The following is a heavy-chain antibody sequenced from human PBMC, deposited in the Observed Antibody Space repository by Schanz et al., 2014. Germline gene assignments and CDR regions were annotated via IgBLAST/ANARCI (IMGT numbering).Heavy chain of an antibody. Sequence: EVQLVESGGELVQPGGSLRLSCAASGFTFSSYWMHWVRQVPGKGPVWVSRINGDGSSTLYADSVKGRFTISRDNAKNTLYLQMNSLRADATAVYYCARSTSMYFLQWGQGTLVTVSS. V-gene: IGHV3-74*01. J-gene: IGHJ1*01. CDR2: INGDGSST. CDR1: GFTFSSYW. D-gene: IGHD6-6*01. CDR3: ARSTSMYFLQ.